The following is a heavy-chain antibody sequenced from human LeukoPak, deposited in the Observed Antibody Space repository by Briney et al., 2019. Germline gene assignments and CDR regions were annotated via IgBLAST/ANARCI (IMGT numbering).Heavy chain of an antibody. CDR3: ARDLYYYGSGSYPQFDY. V-gene: IGHV4-4*07. J-gene: IGHJ4*02. CDR1: GVSISSYY. D-gene: IGHD3-10*01. CDR2: IQTSGST. Sequence: SETLSLTCTVSGVSISSYYWSWIRQPAGKGLEWIGRIQTSGSTNYNPSLKSRVTMSVDTSKNQVSLKLSSVTAADTAVYYCARDLYYYGSGSYPQFDYWGQGTLVTVSS.